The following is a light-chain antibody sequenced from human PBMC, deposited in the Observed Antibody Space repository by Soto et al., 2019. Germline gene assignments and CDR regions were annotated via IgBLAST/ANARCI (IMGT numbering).Light chain of an antibody. Sequence: DIQLTQSPSSLSASVGDRVTITCRASQAISSYLAWYQQKPGKVPELLIYATSTLQSGAPSQFSGSGSGTDFTLTISSLQPEDVATYYCHKYNHAPTFGGGTKVVIK. CDR2: ATS. CDR1: QAISSY. V-gene: IGKV1-27*01. J-gene: IGKJ4*01. CDR3: HKYNHAPT.